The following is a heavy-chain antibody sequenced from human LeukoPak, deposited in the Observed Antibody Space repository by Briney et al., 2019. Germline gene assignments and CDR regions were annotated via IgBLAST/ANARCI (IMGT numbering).Heavy chain of an antibody. V-gene: IGHV3-53*01. J-gene: IGHJ6*03. CDR1: GFTVSSNY. Sequence: GGSLRLSCAASGFTVSSNYMSWVRQAPGKGLEWVSLIHSGGSTYFADSVKGRFTVSRDISRHTLSLQMNNLGAEDRAVYYFARGGSKQPYHYYYLDVWGKGTMVTVSS. CDR2: IHSGGST. D-gene: IGHD1/OR15-1a*01. CDR3: ARGGSKQPYHYYYLDV.